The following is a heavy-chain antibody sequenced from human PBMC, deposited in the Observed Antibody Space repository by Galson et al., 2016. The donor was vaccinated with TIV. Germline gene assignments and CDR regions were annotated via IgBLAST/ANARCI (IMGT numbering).Heavy chain of an antibody. CDR3: ARHWDT. CDR2: INPRGGGRA. V-gene: IGHV1-46*01. J-gene: IGHJ5*02. CDR1: GYIFTNYY. Sequence: SVKVSCKASGYIFTNYYIHWVRQAPGQGLEWMGIINPRGGGRAIYAQKFQDRVTMTRDTSTSILYMQLSSLTSEDTAVYYCARHWDTWGQGTLVTVSS.